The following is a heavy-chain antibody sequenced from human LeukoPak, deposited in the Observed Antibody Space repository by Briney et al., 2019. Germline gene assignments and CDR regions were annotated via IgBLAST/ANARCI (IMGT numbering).Heavy chain of an antibody. J-gene: IGHJ3*02. D-gene: IGHD3-10*01. CDR2: ISGSGGST. CDR3: ARDSNYYGSGSYAFDI. V-gene: IGHV3-23*01. CDR1: GFTFSSYA. Sequence: GGSLRLSCAASGFTFSSYAMSWVRQAPGKGLEWVSAISGSGGSTYYADSVKGRFTISRDNSKNTLYLQMNSLRAEDTAVYYCARDSNYYGSGSYAFDIWGQGTMVTVSS.